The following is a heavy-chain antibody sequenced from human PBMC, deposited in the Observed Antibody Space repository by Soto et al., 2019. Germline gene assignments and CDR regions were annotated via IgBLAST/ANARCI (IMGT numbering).Heavy chain of an antibody. J-gene: IGHJ4*02. Sequence: GESLKISCKGSGYTFPSYWFAWVRQMPGKGLEWMGIIYPGDSDTRYSPSFQGQVTISVDKSISTAYLQWNSLKASDTAMYYCARSDYGGNLYYFDYWGQGTLDTVSS. CDR2: IYPGDSDT. D-gene: IGHD4-17*01. V-gene: IGHV5-51*01. CDR1: GYTFPSYW. CDR3: ARSDYGGNLYYFDY.